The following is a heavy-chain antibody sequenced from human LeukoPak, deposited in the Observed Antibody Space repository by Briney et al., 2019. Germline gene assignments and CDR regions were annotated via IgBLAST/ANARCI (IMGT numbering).Heavy chain of an antibody. D-gene: IGHD3-22*01. CDR1: GGTFSSYA. J-gene: IGHJ6*02. V-gene: IGHV1-69*13. CDR2: IIPIFGTA. Sequence: PVKVSCKASGGTFSSYAISWVRQAPGQGLEWMGGIIPIFGTANYAQKFQGRVTITAAESTSTAYMELSSLRSEDTAVYYCARPPNPLESSGYYRYYYGMDVWGQGTTVTVSS. CDR3: ARPPNPLESSGYYRYYYGMDV.